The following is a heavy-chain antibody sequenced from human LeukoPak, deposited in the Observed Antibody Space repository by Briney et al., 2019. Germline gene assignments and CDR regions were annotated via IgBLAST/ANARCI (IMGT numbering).Heavy chain of an antibody. CDR2: INPSGGST. Sequence: ASVKVSCKASGYTFTSYYMHWVRQAPGQGLEWMGIINPSGGSTSYAQKFQGRVTMTRDTSTSPVYMELSSLRSEDTAVYYCARDRAYYDTRADDAFDIWGQGTMVTVSS. D-gene: IGHD3-22*01. CDR1: GYTFTSYY. CDR3: ARDRAYYDTRADDAFDI. J-gene: IGHJ3*02. V-gene: IGHV1-46*01.